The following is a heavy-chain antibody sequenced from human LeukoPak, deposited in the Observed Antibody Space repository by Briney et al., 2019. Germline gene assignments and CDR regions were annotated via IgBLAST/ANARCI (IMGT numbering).Heavy chain of an antibody. CDR1: EFSVGSNY. D-gene: IGHD2/OR15-2a*01. V-gene: IGHV3-21*01. J-gene: IGHJ6*03. Sequence: GGSLRLSCAASEFSVGSNYMTWVRQAPGKGLEWVSSITSSNNYIYYGDSVKGRFTISRDDAKNSLFLQMNSLRAEDTATYYCARGEFGDYYYFYMDVWGKGTTVTVSS. CDR3: ARGEFGDYYYFYMDV. CDR2: ITSSNNYI.